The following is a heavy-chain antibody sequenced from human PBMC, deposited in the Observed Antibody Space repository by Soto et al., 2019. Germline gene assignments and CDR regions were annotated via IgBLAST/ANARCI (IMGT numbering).Heavy chain of an antibody. CDR3: AHNRRDDILTGFDY. Sequence: PGGSLRLSCAASGFTFSSYAMSWVRQAPGKGLEWVSAISGSGGSTYYADSVKGRFTISRDNSKNTLYLQMNSLRAEDTAVYYCAHNRRDDILTGFDYWGQGTLVTVSS. CDR1: GFTFSSYA. D-gene: IGHD3-9*01. J-gene: IGHJ4*02. CDR2: ISGSGGST. V-gene: IGHV3-23*01.